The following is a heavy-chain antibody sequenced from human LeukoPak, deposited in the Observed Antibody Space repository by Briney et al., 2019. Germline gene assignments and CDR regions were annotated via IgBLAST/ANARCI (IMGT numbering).Heavy chain of an antibody. Sequence: GGSLRLSCAASGFTLDDYAMHWVRQAPGKGLEWVSGISWNSGSIGYADSVKGRFTISRDNAKNSLYLQMNSLRAEDTALYYCAKDMRYDSSGYSFDYWGQGTLVTVSS. V-gene: IGHV3-9*01. J-gene: IGHJ4*02. D-gene: IGHD3-22*01. CDR1: GFTLDDYA. CDR3: AKDMRYDSSGYSFDY. CDR2: ISWNSGSI.